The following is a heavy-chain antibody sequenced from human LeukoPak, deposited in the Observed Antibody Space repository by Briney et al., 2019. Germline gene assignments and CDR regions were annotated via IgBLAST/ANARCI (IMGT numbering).Heavy chain of an antibody. Sequence: ASVKVSCKASGYKFTDYYMHWVRQAPGQGLEWMGWINPNGGNTKYAQKFQGRVTMTRDTSISTGYMEVSRLTSDDTAVYYCTRDVIRGGDPWGQGTLVTVSS. D-gene: IGHD2-21*01. V-gene: IGHV1-2*02. J-gene: IGHJ5*02. CDR2: INPNGGNT. CDR3: TRDVIRGGDP. CDR1: GYKFTDYY.